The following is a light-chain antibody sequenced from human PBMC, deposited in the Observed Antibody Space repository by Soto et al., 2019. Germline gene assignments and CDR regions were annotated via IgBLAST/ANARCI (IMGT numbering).Light chain of an antibody. J-gene: IGLJ2*01. CDR3: QTWGTGTVV. V-gene: IGLV4-69*01. CDR1: SGHSSYA. Sequence: QLVLTQSPSASASLGASVKLTCTLSSGHSSYAIAWHQQQPEKGPRYLMRVNSDGRHIKGDGIPDRFSGSSSGAERYLTISSLQSEDEADYYCQTWGTGTVVLGGGTKLTVL. CDR2: VNSDGRH.